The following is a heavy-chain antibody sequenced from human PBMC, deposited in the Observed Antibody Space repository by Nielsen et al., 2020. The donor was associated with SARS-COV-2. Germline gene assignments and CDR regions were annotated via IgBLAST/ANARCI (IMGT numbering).Heavy chain of an antibody. CDR3: TTERVYDYVWGSYRPFDY. V-gene: IGHV3-15*01. J-gene: IGHJ4*02. CDR2: IKSKTDGGTT. Sequence: GESLKISCAASGFTFSNAWMSWVRQAPGKGLEWVGRIKSKTDGGTTDYAAPVKGRFTISRDDSKNTLYLQMNSLKTEDTAVYYCTTERVYDYVWGSYRPFDYWGQGTLVTVSS. CDR1: GFTFSNAW. D-gene: IGHD3-16*02.